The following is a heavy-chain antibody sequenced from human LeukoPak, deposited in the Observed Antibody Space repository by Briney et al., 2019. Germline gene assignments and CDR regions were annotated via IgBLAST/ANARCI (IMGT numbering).Heavy chain of an antibody. V-gene: IGHV4-38-2*02. J-gene: IGHJ2*01. D-gene: IGHD6-13*01. CDR2: IYHSGST. CDR1: GYSISSGYY. Sequence: SETLSLTCTVSGYSISSGYYWGWIRQPPGKGLEWIGSIYHSGSTYYNPSLKSRVTISVDTSKNQFSLKLSSVTAADTAVYYCARLTSSWYQDWYFDLWGRGTLVTVSS. CDR3: ARLTSSWYQDWYFDL.